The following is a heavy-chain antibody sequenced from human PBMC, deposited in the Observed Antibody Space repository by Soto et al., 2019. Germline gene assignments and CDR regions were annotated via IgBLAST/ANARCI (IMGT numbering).Heavy chain of an antibody. J-gene: IGHJ6*03. V-gene: IGHV3-21*01. CDR1: GFTFSSYS. CDR2: ISSSSSYI. Sequence: EVQLVESGGGLVKPGGSLRLSCAASGFTFSSYSMNWVRQAPGKGLEWVSSISSSSSYIYYADSVKGRFTISRDNTKNSLYLQMNSLRAEDTAVYYCARVGGAYCSSTSCYSGVLHYYYYYYMDVWGKGTTVTVSS. CDR3: ARVGGAYCSSTSCYSGVLHYYYYYYMDV. D-gene: IGHD2-2*01.